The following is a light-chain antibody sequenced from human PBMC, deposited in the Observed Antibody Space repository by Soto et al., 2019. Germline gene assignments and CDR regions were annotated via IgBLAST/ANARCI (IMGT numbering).Light chain of an antibody. CDR2: SAS. CDR3: QKYNTVPAT. CDR1: QGIGNS. Sequence: DIQMTQSPPSLSASVGGRVTITCRASQGIGNSLAWYQQKPGTVTKLLIYSASTLQSGVPSRFSGSGSGTDFTLTISSLQPEDVAAYYCQKYNTVPATFGQGTRLEIK. V-gene: IGKV1-27*01. J-gene: IGKJ5*01.